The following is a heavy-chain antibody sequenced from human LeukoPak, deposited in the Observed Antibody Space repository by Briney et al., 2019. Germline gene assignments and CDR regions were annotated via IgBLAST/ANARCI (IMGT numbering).Heavy chain of an antibody. J-gene: IGHJ4*02. V-gene: IGHV3-33*01. D-gene: IGHD3-10*01. Sequence: GGSLRLSCVASGFTFSSYGMHWVRQAPGKGLEWVAVIWYDGSNKYYADSVKGRFTISRDNSKNTLYLQMNSLRAEDTAVYYCARARDRGVINSFFDYWGQGTLVTVPS. CDR1: GFTFSSYG. CDR2: IWYDGSNK. CDR3: ARARDRGVINSFFDY.